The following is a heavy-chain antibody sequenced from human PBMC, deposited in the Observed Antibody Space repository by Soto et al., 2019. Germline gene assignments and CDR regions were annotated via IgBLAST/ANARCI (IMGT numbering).Heavy chain of an antibody. CDR2: ISGSGANT. Sequence: EVQLLESGGGLVQPGGSLRLSCSASGFTFSSYAMSWVRQTPGTGLEWVSAISGSGANTYYADSVKGRFTISRDNSQNTIYLQSNSLRAEETAIYFCAKDRGIITFTLFEPWGEVTLVTDYS. CDR1: GFTFSSYA. D-gene: IGHD3-3*02. J-gene: IGHJ5*02. V-gene: IGHV3-23*01. CDR3: AKDRGIITFTLFEP.